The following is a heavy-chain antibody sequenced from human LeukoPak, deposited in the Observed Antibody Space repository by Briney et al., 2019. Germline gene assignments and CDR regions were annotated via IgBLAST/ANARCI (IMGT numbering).Heavy chain of an antibody. CDR1: GFTFSDYY. CDR2: ISSSGSLV. CDR3: ARDGSITLVRGVIDY. J-gene: IGHJ4*02. D-gene: IGHD3-10*01. Sequence: GGSLRLSCAASGFTFSDYYMSWVRQAPGKGLEWVSYISSSGSLVYYTDSVKGRFTISRDNAKNSLYLQMNSLRAEDTAVYYCARDGSITLVRGVIDYWGQGTLVTVSS. V-gene: IGHV3-11*04.